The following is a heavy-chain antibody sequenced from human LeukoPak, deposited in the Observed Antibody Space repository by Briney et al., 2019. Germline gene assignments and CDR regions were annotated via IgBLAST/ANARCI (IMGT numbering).Heavy chain of an antibody. CDR2: ISAYNGNT. J-gene: IGHJ3*02. D-gene: IGHD3-3*01. Sequence: GASVKVSCKASGYTFTSYGISWVRQAPGQGLEWMGWISAYNGNTNYAQKLQGRVTMTTDTSTSTAYMELSRLRSDDTAVYYCARIRFLTIDAFDIWGQGTMVTVSS. V-gene: IGHV1-18*01. CDR1: GYTFTSYG. CDR3: ARIRFLTIDAFDI.